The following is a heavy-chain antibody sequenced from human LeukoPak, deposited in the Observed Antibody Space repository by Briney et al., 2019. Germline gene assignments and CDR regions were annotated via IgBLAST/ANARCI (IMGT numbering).Heavy chain of an antibody. D-gene: IGHD3-22*01. CDR3: ATLWTYYYDSSGYLDFDY. V-gene: IGHV3-74*01. CDR1: GFTFSSYW. CDR2: VNSDGSST. Sequence: GGSLRLSCAASGFTFSSYWVHWVRQAPGKGLVWVSRVNSDGSSTSYADSVKGRFTISRDNAKNTLYLQMNSLRAEDTAVYYCATLWTYYYDSSGYLDFDYWGQGTLVTVSS. J-gene: IGHJ4*02.